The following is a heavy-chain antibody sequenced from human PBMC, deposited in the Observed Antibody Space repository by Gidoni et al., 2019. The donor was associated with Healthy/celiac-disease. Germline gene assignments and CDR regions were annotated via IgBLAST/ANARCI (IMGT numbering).Heavy chain of an antibody. J-gene: IGHJ5*02. Sequence: QLQLQESGPGLVEPSETLSLTCTVSGGSISSSSYYWGWIRQPPGKGLEWIGSIYYGGSTYYNPSLKSRVTISVDTSKNQFSLKLSSVTAADTAVYYCARRDWAGFDPWGQGTLVTVSS. CDR1: GGSISSSSYY. V-gene: IGHV4-39*01. D-gene: IGHD2-21*01. CDR2: IYYGGST. CDR3: ARRDWAGFDP.